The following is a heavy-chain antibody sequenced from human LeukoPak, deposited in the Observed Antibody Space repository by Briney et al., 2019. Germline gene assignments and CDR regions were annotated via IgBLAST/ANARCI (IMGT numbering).Heavy chain of an antibody. Sequence: PSETLSLTCSVSGVSVTSGTYHWAWIGQAPEKGLERIGSVYFDGSTHYNPSLQSRLTISVDTSKNQFSLRLSSVTAADTAVYYCARDHYYDGRGRFDPWGQGTLVTVS. D-gene: IGHD3-16*01. CDR2: VYFDGST. CDR3: ARDHYYDGRGRFDP. CDR1: GVSVTSGTYH. V-gene: IGHV4-39*07. J-gene: IGHJ5*02.